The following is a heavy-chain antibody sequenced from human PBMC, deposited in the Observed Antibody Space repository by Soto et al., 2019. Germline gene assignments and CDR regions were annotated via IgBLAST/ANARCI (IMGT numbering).Heavy chain of an antibody. Sequence: GGSLRLSCAASGFTFHDYAMHWVRQAPGKGLEWVSRISWNSGTIVYADSVKGRFTISRDNAKNSLYLQMNSLRPEDTALYFCAKDTNSGGPAQFDYWGQGTRVTVSS. D-gene: IGHD3-10*01. CDR1: GFTFHDYA. V-gene: IGHV3-9*01. CDR2: ISWNSGTI. CDR3: AKDTNSGGPAQFDY. J-gene: IGHJ4*02.